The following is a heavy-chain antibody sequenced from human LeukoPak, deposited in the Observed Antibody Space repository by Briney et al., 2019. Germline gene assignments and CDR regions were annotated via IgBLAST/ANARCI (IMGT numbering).Heavy chain of an antibody. CDR1: GFAFSSYG. Sequence: GGSLRLSCAASGFAFSSYGMHWVRQAPGKGLEWVAVIWYDGSNKYYADSVKGRFTISRDNSKNTLYLQMNSLRAEDTAVYYCARENYYGSGVSPPQEADYGMDVWGQGTTVTVSS. CDR3: ARENYYGSGVSPPQEADYGMDV. CDR2: IWYDGSNK. D-gene: IGHD3-10*01. V-gene: IGHV3-33*01. J-gene: IGHJ6*02.